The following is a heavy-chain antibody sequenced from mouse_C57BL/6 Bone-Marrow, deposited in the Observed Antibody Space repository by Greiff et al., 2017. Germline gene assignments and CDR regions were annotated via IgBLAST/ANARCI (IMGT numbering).Heavy chain of an antibody. V-gene: IGHV1-15*01. CDR1: GYTFTDYE. J-gene: IGHJ2*01. CDR3: TRRVGGTGDY. D-gene: IGHD3-1*01. Sequence: QVQLQQSGAELVRPGASVTLSCKASGYTFTDYEMHWVKQTPVHGLEWIGAIDPETGGTAYNQKFKGKAIPTADKSSSTAYMELRSLTSEDSAVYYCTRRVGGTGDYWGQGTTLTVSS. CDR2: IDPETGGT.